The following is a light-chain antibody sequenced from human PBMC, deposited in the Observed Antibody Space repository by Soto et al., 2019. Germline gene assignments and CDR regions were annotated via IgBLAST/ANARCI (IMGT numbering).Light chain of an antibody. V-gene: IGLV2-14*03. Sequence: QSVLPQPASVSGSPGHSITISCTGTSSDVGGYNYVSWYQHHPGKAPKLIIYDVTNRPSGVSNPFSGSKSGNTASLTISGLQPEDEADYYCSSYTTSNTRQIVFGTGTKVTVL. CDR3: SSYTTSNTRQIV. CDR1: SSDVGGYNY. CDR2: DVT. J-gene: IGLJ1*01.